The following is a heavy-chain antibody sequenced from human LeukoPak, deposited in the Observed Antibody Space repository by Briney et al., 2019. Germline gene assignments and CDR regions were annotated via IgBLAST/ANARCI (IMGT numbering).Heavy chain of an antibody. D-gene: IGHD3-22*01. J-gene: IGHJ4*02. CDR2: ISGSGGRT. CDR3: ANYDSIGYYWVLFAY. CDR1: GFTFTSYA. Sequence: GGSLRPSCAASGFTFTSYAMSWGRQAPGKGLEWVSAISGSGGRTYCADSVKCRFTISRDNSKNTLYLQMHSLRAEATAVYCCANYDSIGYYWVLFAYWGQGTLVTVSS. V-gene: IGHV3-23*01.